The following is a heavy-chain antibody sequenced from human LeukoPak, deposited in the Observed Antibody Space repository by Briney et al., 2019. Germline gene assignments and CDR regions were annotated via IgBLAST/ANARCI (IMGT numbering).Heavy chain of an antibody. CDR1: GFTFSSYG. CDR2: IRYDGSNK. J-gene: IGHJ6*03. V-gene: IGHV3-30*02. Sequence: PGGSLRLSCAASGFTFSSYGMHWVRQAPGKGLEWVAFIRYDGSNKYYADSVKGRFTISRDNSKNTLYLQMNSLRAEDTAVYYCARLLATWDYYYMDVWGKGTTVTVFS. CDR3: ARLLATWDYYYMDV. D-gene: IGHD2/OR15-2a*01.